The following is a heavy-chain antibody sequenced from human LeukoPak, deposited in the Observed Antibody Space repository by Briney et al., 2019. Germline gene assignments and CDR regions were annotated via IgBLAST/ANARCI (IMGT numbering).Heavy chain of an antibody. D-gene: IGHD2-15*01. CDR1: GFSFSSYA. J-gene: IGHJ4*02. CDR2: ISGSGGST. Sequence: GGSLRLSCAASGFSFSSYAMSWVRQAPGKGLEWVSAISGSGGSTYYADSVQGRFTISRDHSKNTQSLQMNILRAEDTAVYYCLGYCSGGNCYSGGYWGQGTLVTVSS. V-gene: IGHV3-23*01. CDR3: LGYCSGGNCYSGGY.